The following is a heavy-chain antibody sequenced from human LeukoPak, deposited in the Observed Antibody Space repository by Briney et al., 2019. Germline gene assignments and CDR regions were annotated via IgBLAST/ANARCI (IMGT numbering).Heavy chain of an antibody. Sequence: SETLSLTCTVSGGSISSSSDYWAWIRQPPGKGLEWTGSIYFSGSTYYNPSLKSRVTISVDTSKNQLSLKLSSVTAADTAVYYCARGFDGYNDFDIWGQGTMVTVSS. V-gene: IGHV4-39*01. D-gene: IGHD2-21*02. CDR1: GGSISSSSDY. CDR2: IYFSGST. J-gene: IGHJ3*02. CDR3: ARGFDGYNDFDI.